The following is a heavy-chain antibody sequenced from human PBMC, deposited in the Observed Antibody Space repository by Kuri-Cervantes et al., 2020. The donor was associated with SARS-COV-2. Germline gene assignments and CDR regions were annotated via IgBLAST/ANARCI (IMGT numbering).Heavy chain of an antibody. CDR1: GCSISSGSYY. CDR3: AGGTRRYYGFWSGYFSPALDY. CDR2: IYTSGST. J-gene: IGHJ4*02. D-gene: IGHD3-3*01. V-gene: IGHV4-61*02. Sequence: LRLSCTVSGCSISSGSYYWSWIRQPAGKGLEWIGRIYTSGSTNYNPSLKSRVTISVDTSKSQFSLKLSSVTAADTAVYYCAGGTRRYYGFWSGYFSPALDYWGQGTLVTVSS.